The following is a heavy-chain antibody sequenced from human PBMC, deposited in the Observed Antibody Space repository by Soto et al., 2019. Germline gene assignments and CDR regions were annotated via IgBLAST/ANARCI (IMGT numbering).Heavy chain of an antibody. CDR3: ARDGAYYYGSGSYYSPPSGGKYYYYYGMGV. D-gene: IGHD3-10*01. Sequence: PVKPTSKDPGYTYTSYAMHWVRQAHGQRLEWMGWINAGNGNTKYSQKFQGRVTITRDTSASTAYMELSSLRSEDTAVYYCARDGAYYYGSGSYYSPPSGGKYYYYYGMGVWGQGTTVTVSS. CDR1: GYTYTSYA. V-gene: IGHV1-3*01. CDR2: INAGNGNT. J-gene: IGHJ6*02.